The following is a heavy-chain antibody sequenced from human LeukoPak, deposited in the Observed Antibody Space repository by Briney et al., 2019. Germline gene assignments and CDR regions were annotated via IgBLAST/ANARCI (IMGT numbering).Heavy chain of an antibody. J-gene: IGHJ4*02. CDR3: ARATALVPSPRIVGATIPPYCFDF. V-gene: IGHV3-23*01. Sequence: TGGSLRLSCAASGFNFNNFAMSWVRQAPGKGLEWVAAISGSGDSTFYAYSLQGQFTISRDNAKNTVYLQMSGLRAEDTAVYYCARATALVPSPRIVGATIPPYCFDFWGQGTLVTVSS. D-gene: IGHD1-26*01. CDR1: GFNFNNFA. CDR2: ISGSGDST.